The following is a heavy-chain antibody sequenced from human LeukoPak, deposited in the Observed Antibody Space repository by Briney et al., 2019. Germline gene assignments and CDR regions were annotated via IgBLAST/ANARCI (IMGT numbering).Heavy chain of an antibody. J-gene: IGHJ4*02. D-gene: IGHD5-12*01. CDR2: ISSSSSYI. V-gene: IGHV3-21*01. CDR1: GFTFSSYG. Sequence: GRSLRLSCAASGFTFSSYGMHWVRQAPGKGLEWVSSISSSSSYIYYADSVKGRFAISRDNAKNSLYLQMNSLRAEDTALYYCARAEGYGAIDYWGQGTLVIVSS. CDR3: ARAEGYGAIDY.